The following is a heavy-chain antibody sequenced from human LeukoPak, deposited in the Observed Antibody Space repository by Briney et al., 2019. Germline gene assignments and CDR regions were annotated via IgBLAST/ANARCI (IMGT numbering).Heavy chain of an antibody. J-gene: IGHJ4*02. V-gene: IGHV3-74*01. CDR2: NNSNGRST. D-gene: IGHD2-8*01. Sequence: GGSLRLSCAASGFSFSSYWMHWVRQAPGKALVWVSRNNSNGRSTSYADSVKGRFTISRDNAKNTVYLEMNNLRAEDTAVYYCTRDVWGDRDNYFDCWGQGTLVTVSS. CDR1: GFSFSSYW. CDR3: TRDVWGDRDNYFDC.